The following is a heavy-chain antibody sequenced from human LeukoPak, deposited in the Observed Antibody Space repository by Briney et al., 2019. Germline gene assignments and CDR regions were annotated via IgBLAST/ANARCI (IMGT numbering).Heavy chain of an antibody. Sequence: ETLSLTCAVYGGSFSGYYWSWIRQPPGKGLEWVSAISGSGGSTYYADSVKGRFTISRDNSKNTLYLQTNSLRAEDTAVYYCAELGITMIGGVWGKGTTVTISS. D-gene: IGHD3-10*02. CDR3: AELGITMIGGV. J-gene: IGHJ6*04. V-gene: IGHV3-23*01. CDR2: ISGSGGST. CDR1: GGSFSGYY.